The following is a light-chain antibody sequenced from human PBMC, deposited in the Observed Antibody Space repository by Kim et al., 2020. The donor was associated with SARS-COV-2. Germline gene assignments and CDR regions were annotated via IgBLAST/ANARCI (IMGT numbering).Light chain of an antibody. CDR3: CSYVGNDIYV. Sequence: QSALTQPASVSGSPGQSITISCTGSNNDVGSYTLVSWYQQYPGKAPKLMIYEVTKRPSGVSDRFSGSKSGNTASLTISGLQAEDGADYYCCSYVGNDIYVYGTGTKVTVL. CDR2: EVT. CDR1: NNDVGSYTL. J-gene: IGLJ1*01. V-gene: IGLV2-23*02.